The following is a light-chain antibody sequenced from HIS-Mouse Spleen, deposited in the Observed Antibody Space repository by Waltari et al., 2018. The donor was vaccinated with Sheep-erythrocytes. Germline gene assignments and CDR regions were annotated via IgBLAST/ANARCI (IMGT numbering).Light chain of an antibody. CDR1: SSDVGGYNY. Sequence: TQSPSSLSASVGDRVTISCTGTSSDVGGYNYVSWYQQHPGKAPKLMIYEVSKRPSGVPDRFSGSKSGNTASLTVSGLQAEDEADYYCSSYAGSNNWVFGGGTKLTVL. CDR2: EVS. V-gene: IGLV2-8*01. J-gene: IGLJ3*02. CDR3: SSYAGSNNWV.